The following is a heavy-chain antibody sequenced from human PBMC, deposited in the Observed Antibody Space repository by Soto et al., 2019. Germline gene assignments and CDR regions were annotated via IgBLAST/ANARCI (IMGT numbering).Heavy chain of an antibody. CDR3: ARAMSSGWYSAFDI. V-gene: IGHV3-33*01. Sequence: PGGSLRLSCAASGFTFSSYGMHWVRQAPGKGLEWVAVIWYDGSNKYYADSVKGRFTISRDNSKNTLYLQMNSLRAEDTAVYYCARAMSSGWYSAFDIWGQGTMVTVSS. CDR1: GFTFSSYG. CDR2: IWYDGSNK. J-gene: IGHJ3*02. D-gene: IGHD6-19*01.